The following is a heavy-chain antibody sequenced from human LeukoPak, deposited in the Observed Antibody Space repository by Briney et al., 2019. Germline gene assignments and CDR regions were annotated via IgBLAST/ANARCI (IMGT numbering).Heavy chain of an antibody. CDR2: IYPGDSDT. CDR1: GYSFTSYW. J-gene: IGHJ4*02. Sequence: GESLKISCKGSGYSFTSYWIGWVRQMPGKGLEWMGIIYPGDSDTRYSPFFQGQVTISADKSISTAYLQWSSLKASDTAMYYCARVVCSSTSCYTAGFDYWGQGTLVTVSS. V-gene: IGHV5-51*01. CDR3: ARVVCSSTSCYTAGFDY. D-gene: IGHD2-2*02.